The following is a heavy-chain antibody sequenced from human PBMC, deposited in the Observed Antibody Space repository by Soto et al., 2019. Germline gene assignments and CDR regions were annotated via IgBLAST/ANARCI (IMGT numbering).Heavy chain of an antibody. CDR3: ATPLDSSGWYVPFDY. D-gene: IGHD6-19*01. CDR1: GFTVSSNY. J-gene: IGHJ4*02. Sequence: GGSLRLSCAASGFTVSSNYMSWVRQAPGKGLEWVSVIYSGGSTYYADSVKGRFTISRDNSKNTLYLQMNSLRAEDTAVYYCATPLDSSGWYVPFDYWGQGTLVTVSS. V-gene: IGHV3-66*01. CDR2: IYSGGST.